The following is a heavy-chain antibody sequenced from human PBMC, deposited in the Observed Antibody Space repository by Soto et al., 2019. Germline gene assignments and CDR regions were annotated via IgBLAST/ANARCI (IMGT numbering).Heavy chain of an antibody. CDR2: ISGSGGST. V-gene: IGHV3-23*01. J-gene: IGHJ4*02. CDR3: ARDNYDILTGYYIGSESGAFDY. D-gene: IGHD3-9*01. Sequence: EVQLLESGGGLVQPGGSLRLSCAASGYTFSSYAMSWVRQAPGKGLEWVSAISGSGGSTYYADSVKGRFTISRDSSKNTLYLQMNSLRAEDTAVYYCARDNYDILTGYYIGSESGAFDYWGQGTLVTVSS. CDR1: GYTFSSYA.